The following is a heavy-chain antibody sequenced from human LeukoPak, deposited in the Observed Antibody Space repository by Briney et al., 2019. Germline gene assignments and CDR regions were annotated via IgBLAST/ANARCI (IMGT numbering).Heavy chain of an antibody. CDR3: ANGYSYGLG. Sequence: GGSLRLSCAASGFTFSGYAIHWVRQAPGKGLEWVAVISYDGSNKFYADSVKGRFTISRDNSKNTLYLQMNSLRAEDTAVYYCANGYSYGLGWGQGTLVTVSS. CDR2: ISYDGSNK. D-gene: IGHD5-18*01. V-gene: IGHV3-30*04. J-gene: IGHJ4*02. CDR1: GFTFSGYA.